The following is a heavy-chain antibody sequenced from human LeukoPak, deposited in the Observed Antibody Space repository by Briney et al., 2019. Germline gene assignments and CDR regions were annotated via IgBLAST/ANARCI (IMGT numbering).Heavy chain of an antibody. Sequence: PSETLSLTCSVSGYSISSGFYWSWIRQPPGKGLEWIGEINHSGSTNYNPSLKSRVTISVDTSKNQFSLKLSSVTAADTAVYYCARGWLLPFDYWGQGTLVTVSS. D-gene: IGHD3-22*01. CDR2: INHSGST. CDR1: GYSISSGFY. V-gene: IGHV4-38-2*02. J-gene: IGHJ4*02. CDR3: ARGWLLPFDY.